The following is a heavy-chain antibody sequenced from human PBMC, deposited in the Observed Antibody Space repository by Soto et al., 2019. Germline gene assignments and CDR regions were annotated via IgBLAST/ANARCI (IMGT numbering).Heavy chain of an antibody. CDR3: ARDQLRFLEWLSYMDV. Sequence: LRLSCAASGFTFSSYGMHWVRQAPGKGLEWVAVIWYDGSNKYYADSVKGRFTISRDNSKNTLYLQMNSLRAEDTAVYYCARDQLRFLEWLSYMDVWGQGTTVTVSS. CDR1: GFTFSSYG. D-gene: IGHD3-3*01. J-gene: IGHJ6*02. V-gene: IGHV3-33*01. CDR2: IWYDGSNK.